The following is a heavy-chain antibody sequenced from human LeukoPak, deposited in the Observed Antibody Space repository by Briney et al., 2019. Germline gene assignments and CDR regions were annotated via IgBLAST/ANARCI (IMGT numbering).Heavy chain of an antibody. CDR2: INWNGDST. Sequence: GGSLRLSCAASGFTFDDYGMSWVRQAPGKGLEWVSGINWNGDSTSYADSVKGRFTISRDNAKNSLHLQMNSLRAEDTALYYCARRESTYQNYYYFYYMDVWGKGTTVTVSS. CDR3: ARRESTYQNYYYFYYMDV. V-gene: IGHV3-20*04. J-gene: IGHJ6*03. CDR1: GFTFDDYG.